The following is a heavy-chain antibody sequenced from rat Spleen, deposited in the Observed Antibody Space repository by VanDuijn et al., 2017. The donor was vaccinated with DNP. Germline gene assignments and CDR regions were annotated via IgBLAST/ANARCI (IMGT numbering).Heavy chain of an antibody. CDR1: GYSITSNY. V-gene: IGHV3-1*01. D-gene: IGHD1-1*01. CDR3: ARXXXEWXXXAXXX. CDR2: ISYGGRS. Sequence: EVQLQESGPGLVKPSQSLSLTCSVTGYSITSNYWGWIRKFPGSDMELIGRISYGGRSGYNQSLKSRIPITRXXXKNQFFLELNXXXTEXXXTXXXARXXXEWXXXAXXXWGQGTXXTV. J-gene: IGHJ4*01.